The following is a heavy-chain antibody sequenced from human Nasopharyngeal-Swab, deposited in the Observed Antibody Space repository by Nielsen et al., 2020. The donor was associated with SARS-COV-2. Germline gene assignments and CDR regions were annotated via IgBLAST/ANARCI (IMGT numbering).Heavy chain of an antibody. J-gene: IGHJ4*02. V-gene: IGHV3-30*04. Sequence: GESLKISCAASGFTFTSYDIHWVRQAPGKGLEWVAVMSVMSVNGINQYYADSVKGRFTISRDNSKNTVFLQMNSLRAEDTAVYYCARDPTLGGMIEDYYFDYWGQGTLVTVSS. CDR1: GFTFTSYD. CDR3: ARDPTLGGMIEDYYFDY. CDR2: MSVMSVNGINQ. D-gene: IGHD3-16*01.